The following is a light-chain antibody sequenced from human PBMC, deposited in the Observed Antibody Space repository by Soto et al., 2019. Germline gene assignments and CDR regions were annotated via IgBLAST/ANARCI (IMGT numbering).Light chain of an antibody. J-gene: IGKJ1*01. CDR2: GAS. CDR3: QQYGNSFVG. Sequence: IVLTQSPGTLSLSPGERATLSCRASQSVSSTYLAWYQHRPGQAPRLLIYGASSRATGIPDRFSGSGSGTDFTLIISRLEPEDFAVYYCQQYGNSFVGFGQGTKVEIK. CDR1: QSVSSTY. V-gene: IGKV3-20*01.